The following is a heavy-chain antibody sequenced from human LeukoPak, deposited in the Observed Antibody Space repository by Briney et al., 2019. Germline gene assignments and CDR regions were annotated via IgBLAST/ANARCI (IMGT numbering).Heavy chain of an antibody. CDR2: IYYSGST. CDR1: GDSLSTYS. D-gene: IGHD1-7*01. Sequence: SETLSLTCTVSGDSLSTYSWSWLRQPPGKGLEYIGYIYYSGSTNYNPSLKSRVTMSVDTSNNQFSLKLNSVTAADTAVYYCVGEKNYWGTPYWGQGTLVTVSS. CDR3: VGEKNYWGTPY. V-gene: IGHV4-59*08. J-gene: IGHJ4*02.